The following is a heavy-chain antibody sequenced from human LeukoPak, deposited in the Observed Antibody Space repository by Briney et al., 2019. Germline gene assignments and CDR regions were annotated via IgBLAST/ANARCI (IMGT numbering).Heavy chain of an antibody. J-gene: IGHJ5*01. Sequence: ASVKVSCKASGYTFTGYYMHWVRQAPGQGLEWMGWINPNIGDTNYAQKFQGSVTMTRDTSISTVYMELSRLRSDDTAVYYCARASGSYWWFDSWGQGTLVTVSS. CDR1: GYTFTGYY. CDR2: INPNIGDT. CDR3: ARASGSYWWFDS. V-gene: IGHV1-2*02. D-gene: IGHD1-26*01.